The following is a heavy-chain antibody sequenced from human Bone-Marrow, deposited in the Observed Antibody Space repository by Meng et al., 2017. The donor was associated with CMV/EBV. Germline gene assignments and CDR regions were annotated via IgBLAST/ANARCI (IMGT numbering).Heavy chain of an antibody. CDR1: GFTFSSYG. CDR2: IRYDGSNK. J-gene: IGHJ6*01. V-gene: IGHV3-30*02. D-gene: IGHD5-18*01. CDR3: AKDYGYGSYYYYGMDV. Sequence: GESLKISCAASGFTFSSYGMHWVRQAPGKGLEWVAFIRYDGSNKYYADSVKGRFTISRDNSKNTLYLQMNSLRAEDTAVYYCAKDYGYGSYYYYGMDVWGQGTTVTVYS.